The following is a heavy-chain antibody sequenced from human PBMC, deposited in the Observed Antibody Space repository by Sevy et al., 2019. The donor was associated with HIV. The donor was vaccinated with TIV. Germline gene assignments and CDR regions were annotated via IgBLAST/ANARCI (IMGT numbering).Heavy chain of an antibody. CDR1: GYTLTQVS. CDR3: ATTKDYYDSSGCPFDY. Sequence: ASVKVSCKVSGYTLTQVSMHWVRQAPGEGLEWMGSFDPEDGETIYAQKFQGRVTMTEDTSTDTAYMELNSMRSDDTAVYFCATTKDYYDSSGCPFDYWGQGTLVTVSS. CDR2: FDPEDGET. D-gene: IGHD3-22*01. J-gene: IGHJ4*02. V-gene: IGHV1-24*01.